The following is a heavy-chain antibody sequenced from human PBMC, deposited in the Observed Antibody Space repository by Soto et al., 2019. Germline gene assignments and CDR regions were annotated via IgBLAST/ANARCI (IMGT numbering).Heavy chain of an antibody. CDR2: LSKDGKNT. J-gene: IGHJ4*02. Sequence: PGGSLRLSCTASGFIFGDYALSWVRQAPGKGLEWVSTLSKDGKNTHYSDSVRGRFTISRDDSKNTLFLQMNRLSPEDAAVYYCTKDPSTGYADSWGQGTLVTVSS. CDR1: GFIFGDYA. D-gene: IGHD3-9*01. CDR3: TKDPSTGYADS. V-gene: IGHV3-23*01.